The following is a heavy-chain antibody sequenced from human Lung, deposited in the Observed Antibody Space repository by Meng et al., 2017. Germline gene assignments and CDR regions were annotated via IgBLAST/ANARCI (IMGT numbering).Heavy chain of an antibody. V-gene: IGHV4-31*03. D-gene: IGHD3-22*01. Sequence: QVQLQESVPGLVEPSQTLSLTCPVPGGSISSGTYYWGWIRQLQGKGLEWIAYSHYSGSTYYSPSLKSRVTISVDTSKNQLSLKLSSMTAADTAVYYCARYVFDSSSLYSNWFDPWGQGTLVTVSS. CDR1: GGSISSGTYY. CDR3: ARYVFDSSSLYSNWFDP. J-gene: IGHJ5*02. CDR2: SHYSGST.